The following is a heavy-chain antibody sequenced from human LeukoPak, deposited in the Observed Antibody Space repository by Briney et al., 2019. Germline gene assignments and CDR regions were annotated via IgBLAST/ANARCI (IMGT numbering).Heavy chain of an antibody. D-gene: IGHD6-6*01. CDR1: GGSFSGYY. CDR2: INHSGST. V-gene: IGHV4-34*01. Sequence: PSETLSLTCAVYGGSFSGYYWSWIRQPPGKGLEWIGEINHSGSTNYNPSLKSRDTISVDTSKNQFSLKLSSVTAADTAVYYCAREGAAHYYMDVWGKGTTVTVSS. J-gene: IGHJ6*03. CDR3: AREGAAHYYMDV.